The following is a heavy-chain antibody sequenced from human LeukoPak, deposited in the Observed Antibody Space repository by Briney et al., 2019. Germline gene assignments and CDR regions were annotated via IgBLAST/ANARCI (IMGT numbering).Heavy chain of an antibody. J-gene: IGHJ4*02. CDR2: ISYDGSNK. CDR3: ARDEYGDYAQDY. CDR1: GFTFSSYA. D-gene: IGHD4-17*01. Sequence: GSLRLSCAASGFTFSSYAMHWVRQAPGKGLEWVAVISYDGSNKYYADSVKGRFTISRDNSKNTLYLQMNSLRAEDTAVYYCARDEYGDYAQDYWGQGTLVTVSS. V-gene: IGHV3-30-3*01.